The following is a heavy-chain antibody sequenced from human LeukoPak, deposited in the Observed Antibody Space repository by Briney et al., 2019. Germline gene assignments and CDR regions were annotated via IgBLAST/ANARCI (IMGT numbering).Heavy chain of an antibody. D-gene: IGHD3-10*01. J-gene: IGHJ4*02. CDR3: ARAANYYGSGSYFY. CDR1: GYTFTSYD. CDR2: MTPNSGNT. Sequence: GASVKVSCKASGYTFTSYDINWVRQATGQGLEWMGWMTPNSGNTGYAQKFQGRVTITRNTSISTAYMELSSLRSEDTAVYYCARAANYYGSGSYFYWGQGTLVTVSS. V-gene: IGHV1-8*03.